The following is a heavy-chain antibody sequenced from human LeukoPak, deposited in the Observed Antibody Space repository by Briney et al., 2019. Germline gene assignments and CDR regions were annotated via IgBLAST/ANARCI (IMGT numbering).Heavy chain of an antibody. CDR2: INSDGSST. J-gene: IGHJ3*02. D-gene: IGHD6-19*01. CDR3: AREGQQWLVSNDAFDI. CDR1: GFTFSSYW. V-gene: IGHV3-74*01. Sequence: GGSLRLSCAASGFTFSSYWMHWVRQAPGKGLVWVSRINSDGSSTSYVDSVKGRFTISRDNAKNTLYLQMNSLRAEDTAVYYCAREGQQWLVSNDAFDIWGQGTMVTVSS.